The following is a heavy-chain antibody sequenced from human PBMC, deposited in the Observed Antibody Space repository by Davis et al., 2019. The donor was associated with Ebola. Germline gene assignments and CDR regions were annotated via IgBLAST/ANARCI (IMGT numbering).Heavy chain of an antibody. CDR2: ISGSGGST. CDR3: AGPAVVVAASGY. V-gene: IGHV3-23*01. CDR1: GFIFSSYA. J-gene: IGHJ4*02. D-gene: IGHD2-15*01. Sequence: GESLKTSCAASGFIFSSYAMSWVRQAPGKGLEWVSAISGSGGSTYYADSVKGRFTISRDNSKNSLYLQMNSLRAEDAAVYYCAGPAVVVAASGYWGQGTLVTVSS.